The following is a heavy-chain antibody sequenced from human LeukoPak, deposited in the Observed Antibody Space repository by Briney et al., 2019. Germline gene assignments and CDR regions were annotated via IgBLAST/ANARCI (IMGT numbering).Heavy chain of an antibody. CDR3: VEPFY. Sequence: PGGSLTLSCAASEFTFNSFWMNWVRQAPGKGLEWVANIKPDGSNTYYVDAVKGRFTISRDSAKNSLYLQMNTLRAEDTAVYYCVEPFYWGQGTLVTVSS. J-gene: IGHJ4*02. V-gene: IGHV3-7*05. CDR1: EFTFNSFW. D-gene: IGHD1-14*01. CDR2: IKPDGSNT.